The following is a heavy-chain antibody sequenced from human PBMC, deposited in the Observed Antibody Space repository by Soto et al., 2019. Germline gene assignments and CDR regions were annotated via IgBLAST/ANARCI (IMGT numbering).Heavy chain of an antibody. J-gene: IGHJ4*02. CDR3: AKGSPCPYGDQMAN. CDR2: ISYDGSNK. Sequence: QVQLVESGGGVVQPGRSLRLSCAASGFTFSSYGMHWVRQAPGKGLEWVAVISYDGSNKYYADSVKGRFTISRDNSKNTLYLQMNSLRAEDTAVYYCAKGSPCPYGDQMANWGQGTLVTVSS. V-gene: IGHV3-30*18. D-gene: IGHD4-17*01. CDR1: GFTFSSYG.